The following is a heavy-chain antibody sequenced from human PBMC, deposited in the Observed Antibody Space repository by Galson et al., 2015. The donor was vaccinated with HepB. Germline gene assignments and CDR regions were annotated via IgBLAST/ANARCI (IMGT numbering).Heavy chain of an antibody. CDR2: IRSKTHGETT. CDR1: GFTFDDYA. D-gene: IGHD3-10*01. V-gene: IGHV3-49*03. CDR3: ACYYGSGGYFPEYFHH. Sequence: SLRLSCATSGFTFDDYAMTWFRQAPGKGLEWVGLIRSKTHGETTEYAASVKARFTISRDDSRSIAYLQMNSLKTEDIAVYYCACYYGSGGYFPEYFHHGGQGSLVTVSS. J-gene: IGHJ1*01.